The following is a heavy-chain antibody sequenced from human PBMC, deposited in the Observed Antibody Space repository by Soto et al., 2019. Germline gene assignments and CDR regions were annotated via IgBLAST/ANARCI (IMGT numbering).Heavy chain of an antibody. J-gene: IGHJ5*02. CDR3: ARGIATGQLDP. Sequence: ASVKVSCKASGYTFTRYTMNWVRQAPGQRLEWMGWINPDNGNTKSSQKFQDRVIITRDTSASTAYMDLSSLRSEDTAAYYCARGIATGQLDPWGQGTLVTVSS. V-gene: IGHV1-3*01. D-gene: IGHD2-15*01. CDR1: GYTFTRYT. CDR2: INPDNGNT.